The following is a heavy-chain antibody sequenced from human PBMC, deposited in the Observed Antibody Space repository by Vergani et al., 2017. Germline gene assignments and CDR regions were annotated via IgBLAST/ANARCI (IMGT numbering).Heavy chain of an antibody. CDR2: ISNDGGNK. J-gene: IGHJ5*02. CDR1: GFSFGSYG. CDR3: VRGGRGDHGDFWSRLGP. Sequence: QVQLVESGGGVVQPGGSLRLSCAASGFSFGSYGMHWVRVRQAPGKGLEWVAVISNDGGNKYYADSVKGRFTIYKDNTVDMLSLQMNSLRPDDTAVYYCVRGGRGDHGDFWSRLGPWGQGTRVIVSS. D-gene: IGHD3-3*01. V-gene: IGHV3-30*03.